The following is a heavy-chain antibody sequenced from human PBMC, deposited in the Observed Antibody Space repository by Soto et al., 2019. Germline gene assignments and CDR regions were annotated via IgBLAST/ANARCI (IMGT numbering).Heavy chain of an antibody. J-gene: IGHJ5*02. Sequence: GESLKISCKGSGYNFGTYWVGWVRQMPGKGPEWMGIIYPGDSETRYSPSFQGQVTFSADKSISTAYLQWRSLKASDTAIYYCALGGRSGYYNWFDPRGQGTLVTVSS. CDR2: IYPGDSET. D-gene: IGHD5-12*01. CDR3: ALGGRSGYYNWFDP. CDR1: GYNFGTYW. V-gene: IGHV5-51*01.